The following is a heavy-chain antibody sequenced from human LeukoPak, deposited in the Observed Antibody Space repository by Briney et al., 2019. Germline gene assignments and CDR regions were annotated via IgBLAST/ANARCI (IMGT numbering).Heavy chain of an antibody. CDR2: ISSSSSTI. D-gene: IGHD5-18*01. J-gene: IGHJ4*02. Sequence: GGSLRLSCAASGFTFSSYSMNWVRQAPGKGLEWVSYISSSSSTIYYADSVKGRFTISRDNAKNSLYLQMNSLRAEDTAVYYCARDAGYSYGFYGGQRTLVTVSS. CDR3: ARDAGYSYGFY. V-gene: IGHV3-48*01. CDR1: GFTFSSYS.